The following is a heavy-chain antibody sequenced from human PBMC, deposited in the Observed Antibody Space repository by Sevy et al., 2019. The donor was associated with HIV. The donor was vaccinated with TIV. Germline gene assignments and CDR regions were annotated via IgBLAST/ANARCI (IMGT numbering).Heavy chain of an antibody. CDR1: GFTVSSNY. V-gene: IGHV3-53*01. Sequence: GGSLRLSCATSGFTVSSNYMTWVRQAPGKGLEWVSVIYSGGNTYYADSVRGRFTISSDNSKNTLYLQMNSLRVDDTAVYYCVIPAHTWVRGGTEGFWDYWGQGTLVTVSS. J-gene: IGHJ4*02. CDR3: VIPAHTWVRGGTEGFWDY. D-gene: IGHD3-10*01. CDR2: IYSGGNT.